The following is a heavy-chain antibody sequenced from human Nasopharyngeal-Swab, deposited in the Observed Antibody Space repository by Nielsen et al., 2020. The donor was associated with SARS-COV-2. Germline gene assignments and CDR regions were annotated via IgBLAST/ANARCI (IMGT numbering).Heavy chain of an antibody. CDR2: FYNSGIS. J-gene: IGHJ4*02. Sequence: SETLSLTCTVSGDSISSLYWSWIRQAPGKGLEWIGYFYNSGISNYNPSLENRVTISGDTSKNQFSLQLESVTAADTAVYYCATNDLWSGYYLYWGQGTLVTVSS. D-gene: IGHD3-3*01. V-gene: IGHV4-59*11. CDR1: GDSISSLY. CDR3: ATNDLWSGYYLY.